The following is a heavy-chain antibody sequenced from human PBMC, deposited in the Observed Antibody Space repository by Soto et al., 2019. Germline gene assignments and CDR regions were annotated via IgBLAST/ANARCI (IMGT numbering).Heavy chain of an antibody. Sequence: SETLSLTCAVSGYSISSSNWWGWIRQPPGKGLEWIGYIYYSGTTYYNPSLKSRVTMSVDTSKNQFSLKLSSVTAADTAVYYCARGLSSGWYRGWFDPWGQGTLVTVSS. CDR2: IYYSGTT. CDR1: GYSISSSNW. CDR3: ARGLSSGWYRGWFDP. J-gene: IGHJ5*02. D-gene: IGHD6-19*01. V-gene: IGHV4-28*03.